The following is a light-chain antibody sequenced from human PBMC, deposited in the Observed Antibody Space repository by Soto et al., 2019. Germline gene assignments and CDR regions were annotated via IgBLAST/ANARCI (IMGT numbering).Light chain of an antibody. V-gene: IGLV1-36*01. J-gene: IGLJ2*01. CDR3: ATWDDSLDGVV. Sequence: QSVLTQPPSVSEAPRQRVTISCSGSTSNIGNNAVSWYQQFPGKAPTLIIYFDDLLPSGGSDRFSCSKSGTSASLAISGLQSEDEADYYCATWDDSLDGVVFGGGTKLTVL. CDR1: TSNIGNNA. CDR2: FDD.